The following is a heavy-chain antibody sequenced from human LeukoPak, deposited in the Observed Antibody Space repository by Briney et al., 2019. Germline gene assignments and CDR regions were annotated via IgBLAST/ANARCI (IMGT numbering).Heavy chain of an antibody. V-gene: IGHV3-23*01. J-gene: IGHJ6*02. CDR3: ARYQLLSYYYGMDV. D-gene: IGHD2-2*01. CDR2: ISESGDDT. CDR1: GFTFTNFA. Sequence: GGSLRLSCAASGFTFTNFAMNWVRQAPGKGLEWVSSISESGDDTAYADSVKGRFTISRDNSRNTLYLQMISLRAEDTAVYYCARYQLLSYYYGMDVWGQGTTVTVSS.